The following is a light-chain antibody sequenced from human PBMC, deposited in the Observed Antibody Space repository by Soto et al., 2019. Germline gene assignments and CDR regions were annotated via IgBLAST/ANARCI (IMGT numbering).Light chain of an antibody. J-gene: IGLJ1*01. CDR3: AAWDDTVRSYV. CDR2: RDN. CDR1: ISNIGTNY. Sequence: QSVLTQPPSVSGTPGQRVTISCSGGISNIGTNYVHWFQQLPGTAPKVLSNRDNQRPSGVPDRFSGSKSGTSASLAISGRRSEDEAGYYCAAWDDTVRSYVFGTGTKLTVL. V-gene: IGLV1-47*01.